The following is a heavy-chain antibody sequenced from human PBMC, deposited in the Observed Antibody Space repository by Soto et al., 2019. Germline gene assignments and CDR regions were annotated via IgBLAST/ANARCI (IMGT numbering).Heavy chain of an antibody. J-gene: IGHJ4*02. CDR2: ISYDGSNK. V-gene: IGHV3-30*18. CDR3: AKDRDWGYGDYLMGGLDY. Sequence: QVQLVESGGGVVQPGRSLRLSCAASGFTFSSDGMHWVRQAPGKGLEWVAVISYDGSNKYYADSVKGRFTISRDNSKNTLYLQMNSLRAEDTAVYYCAKDRDWGYGDYLMGGLDYWGQGTLVTVSS. D-gene: IGHD4-17*01. CDR1: GFTFSSDG.